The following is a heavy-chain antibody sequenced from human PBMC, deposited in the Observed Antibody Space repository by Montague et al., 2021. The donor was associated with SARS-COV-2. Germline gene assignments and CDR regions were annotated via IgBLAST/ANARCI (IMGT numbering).Heavy chain of an antibody. CDR3: AREAQLGYSYGTGYYYGMDV. Sequence: SETLSLTCAVYGGSFSGYYWSWIRQPPGKGLEWIGEINDSGSTYXXPSLKGRVTISVDTSKNQFSLKLSSVTAADTAVYYCAREAQLGYSYGTGYYYGMDVWGQGTTVTVSS. V-gene: IGHV4-34*01. CDR2: INDSGST. D-gene: IGHD5-18*01. CDR1: GGSFSGYY. J-gene: IGHJ6*02.